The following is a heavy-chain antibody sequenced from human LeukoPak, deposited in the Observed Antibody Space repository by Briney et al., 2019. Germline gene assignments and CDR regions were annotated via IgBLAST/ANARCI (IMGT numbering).Heavy chain of an antibody. CDR3: TWTVNSASDF. J-gene: IGHJ4*02. D-gene: IGHD4-23*01. V-gene: IGHV3-7*03. CDR2: INQNGGVK. Sequence: WVATINQNGGVKYYVVSVKGRFTISRDNAKTSLFVQMNSLRIDDTAMYYCTWTVNSASDFWAQGTLVTVSS.